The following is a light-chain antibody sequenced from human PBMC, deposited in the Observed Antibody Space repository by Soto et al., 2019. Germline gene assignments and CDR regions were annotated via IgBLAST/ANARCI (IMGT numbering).Light chain of an antibody. Sequence: EIVLTQSPATLSLSPGERATLSCRASQSVSSYLAWYQQKPGQAPRLLIYDASTRATGIPARFSGSRPGTDFTLTVSSLDPEEFAEYHCQQRSNWPPSVTFGPGTKVAIK. CDR3: QQRSNWPPSVT. CDR1: QSVSSY. J-gene: IGKJ3*01. CDR2: DAS. V-gene: IGKV3-11*01.